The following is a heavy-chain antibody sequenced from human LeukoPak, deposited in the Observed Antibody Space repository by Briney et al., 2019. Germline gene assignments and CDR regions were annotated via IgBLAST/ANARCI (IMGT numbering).Heavy chain of an antibody. D-gene: IGHD4-17*01. CDR3: AKDPSTVTPYFDY. J-gene: IGHJ4*02. V-gene: IGHV3-30-3*01. Sequence: PGRSLRLSCAASGFTFSSYAMHWVRQAPGKGLEWVEVISYDGSNKYYADSVKGRFTISRDNSKNTLYLQMNSLRAEDTAVYYCAKDPSTVTPYFDYWGQGTLVTVSS. CDR2: ISYDGSNK. CDR1: GFTFSSYA.